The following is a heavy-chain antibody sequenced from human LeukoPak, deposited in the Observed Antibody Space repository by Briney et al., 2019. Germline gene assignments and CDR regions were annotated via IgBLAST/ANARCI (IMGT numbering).Heavy chain of an antibody. Sequence: LGGSLRLSCPGSGFTLSSSWMHWVRQAPGKGPVWVAHVSPDGHLANYADSVKGRFIISRDNAKNTLFLQMNSLRAEDTAVYYCARDLSFSPDHWGQGTLVTVSS. V-gene: IGHV3-74*01. CDR1: GFTLSSSW. CDR2: VSPDGHLA. J-gene: IGHJ4*02. CDR3: ARDLSFSPDH.